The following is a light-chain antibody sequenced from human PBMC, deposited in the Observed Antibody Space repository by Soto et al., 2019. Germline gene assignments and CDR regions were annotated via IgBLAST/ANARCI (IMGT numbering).Light chain of an antibody. V-gene: IGKV3-20*01. CDR1: QTVTSNY. Sequence: EIVLTQSPGTLSSSPGERATLSCRASQTVTSNYLAWYQQKPGQAPRLLFFGASIRATGLPDRFSGGGSGTDFTLTISRLEPEDFAVYYCQQYGSPPITFGQGTRLEIK. CDR2: GAS. CDR3: QQYGSPPIT. J-gene: IGKJ5*01.